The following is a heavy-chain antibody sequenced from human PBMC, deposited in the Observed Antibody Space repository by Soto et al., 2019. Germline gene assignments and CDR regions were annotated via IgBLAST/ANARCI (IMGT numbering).Heavy chain of an antibody. D-gene: IGHD7-27*01. CDR2: IYHSGST. V-gene: IGHV4-30-2*01. Sequence: SETLSLTCAVSGGSISSGGYSLSWIRQPPGKGLEWIGYIYHSGSTYYNPSLKSRVTISVDRSKNQFSLKLSSVTAADTAVYYCARDHLGAYHAFDIWGQGTMVTVSS. J-gene: IGHJ3*02. CDR1: GGSISSGGYS. CDR3: ARDHLGAYHAFDI.